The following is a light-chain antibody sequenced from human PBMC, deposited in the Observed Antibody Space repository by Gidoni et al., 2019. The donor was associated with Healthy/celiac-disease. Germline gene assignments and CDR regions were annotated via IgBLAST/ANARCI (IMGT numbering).Light chain of an antibody. J-gene: IGKJ1*01. V-gene: IGKV3-15*01. Sequence: EIVMTLSPATLSVYPGERATLSCRASQSVSSNVSWYQQKPGQAPTHLIYGASTRATGNPARISGSGSGTEFTLTISSLQSEDFAVYYCQQYNNWPRWTFGQGTKVEIK. CDR2: GAS. CDR3: QQYNNWPRWT. CDR1: QSVSSN.